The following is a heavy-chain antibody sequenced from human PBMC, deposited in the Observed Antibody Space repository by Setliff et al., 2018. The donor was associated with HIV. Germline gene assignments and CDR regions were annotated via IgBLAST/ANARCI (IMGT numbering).Heavy chain of an antibody. Sequence: SETLSLTCTVSGASIGSSGDYWGWIRQPPGKGLEWVGSIATHFKSSLESRVTISLDASKNQISVKFSSVTASYTAIYYCGRHRPFTAFDVWGQGTMVTVSS. CDR1: GASIGSSGDY. CDR3: GRHRPFTAFDV. J-gene: IGHJ3*01. V-gene: IGHV4-39*01. CDR2: IAT.